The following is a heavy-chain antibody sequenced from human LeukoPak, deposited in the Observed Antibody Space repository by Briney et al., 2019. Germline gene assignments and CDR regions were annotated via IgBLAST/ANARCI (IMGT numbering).Heavy chain of an antibody. CDR1: GGTFSSYA. Sequence: VASVKVSCKASGGTFSSYAISWVRQAPGQGLEWMGGVIPIFGTANYAQKFQGRVTITADESTSTAYMELSSLRSEDTAVYYCASLVVTVIPSFDYWGQGTLVTVSS. CDR3: ASLVVTVIPSFDY. J-gene: IGHJ4*02. V-gene: IGHV1-69*13. CDR2: VIPIFGTA. D-gene: IGHD2-21*02.